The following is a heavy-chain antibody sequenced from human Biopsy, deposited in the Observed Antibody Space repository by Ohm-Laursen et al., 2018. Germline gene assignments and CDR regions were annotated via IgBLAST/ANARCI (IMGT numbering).Heavy chain of an antibody. D-gene: IGHD3-3*01. CDR1: GESMGTYY. Sequence: SDTLSLTCTVSGESMGTYYWTWIRQPPGKGLEWIASIYYSGTTNKNPSLKSRVTISVDTSKRQFYLELSSVTAADTGIYYCARVRGGFLEWFDYWGQGTLITVSS. V-gene: IGHV4-59*07. CDR2: IYYSGTT. CDR3: ARVRGGFLEWFDY. J-gene: IGHJ5*01.